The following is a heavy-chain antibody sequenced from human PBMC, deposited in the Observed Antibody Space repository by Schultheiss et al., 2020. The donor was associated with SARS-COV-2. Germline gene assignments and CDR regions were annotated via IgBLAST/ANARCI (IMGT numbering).Heavy chain of an antibody. Sequence: SQTLSLTCTVSGGSITSGGYYWSWIRQNPGKGPEWIGNFYDSGSTFYKPSLKSRVTISVDTSKNQFSLKLSSVTAADTAVYYCARHLGQWLVPYWYFDLWGRGTLVTVSS. CDR3: ARHLGQWLVPYWYFDL. D-gene: IGHD6-19*01. J-gene: IGHJ2*01. CDR2: FYDSGST. V-gene: IGHV4-39*01. CDR1: GGSITSGGYY.